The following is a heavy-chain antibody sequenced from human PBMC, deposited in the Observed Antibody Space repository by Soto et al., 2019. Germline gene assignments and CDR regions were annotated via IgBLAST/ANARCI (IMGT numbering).Heavy chain of an antibody. V-gene: IGHV3-23*01. D-gene: IGHD6-19*01. Sequence: EVQRLESGGGLVQPGGSLRLSCAASGFTFSSYAMSWVRQAPGKGLEWVSAISGSGGSTYYADFVKGRFTISRDNSKNTLYLKLNSRGDEDTAVYYGASRRSGWGFDDWGQGTLVTVSS. CDR1: GFTFSSYA. CDR3: ASRRSGWGFDD. CDR2: ISGSGGST. J-gene: IGHJ4*03.